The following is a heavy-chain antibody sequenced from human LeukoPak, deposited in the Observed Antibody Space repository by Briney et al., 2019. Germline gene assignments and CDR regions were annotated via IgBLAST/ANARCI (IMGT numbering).Heavy chain of an antibody. D-gene: IGHD4-23*01. CDR1: GFTFSSYG. J-gene: IGHJ4*02. CDR2: ISYDGSNK. CDR3: AKGGSTVVTYFDY. V-gene: IGHV3-30*18. Sequence: GGSLRLSCAASGFTFSSYGMHWVRQAPGKGLEWVAVISYDGSNKYYADSVKGRFTISRDNSKNTLYLQMNSLRAVDTAVYYCAKGGSTVVTYFDYWGQGTLVTVSS.